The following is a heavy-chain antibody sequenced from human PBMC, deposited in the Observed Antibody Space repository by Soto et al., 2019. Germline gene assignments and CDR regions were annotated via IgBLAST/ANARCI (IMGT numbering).Heavy chain of an antibody. J-gene: IGHJ4*02. CDR3: ARGRWSYRFYYFDY. CDR1: GYTFTSYA. CDR2: INAGNGNT. D-gene: IGHD3-16*02. V-gene: IGHV1-3*01. Sequence: ASVKVSCKASGYTFTSYAMHWVRQAPGQRLEWMGWINAGNGNTKYSQKFQGRVTITRDTSASTAYMELSSLRSEDTAVYYCARGRWSYRFYYFDYWGQGTLVTVSS.